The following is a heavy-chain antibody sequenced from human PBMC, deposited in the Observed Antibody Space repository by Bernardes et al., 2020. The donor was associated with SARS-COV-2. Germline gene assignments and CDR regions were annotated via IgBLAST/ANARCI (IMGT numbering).Heavy chain of an antibody. CDR3: ARPRSDYIYRNAFDM. Sequence: VGSLRLSCEASGFTFRSYAMNWVRQAPGQGLQWVSSITTRSNYIQYTDSVEGRFTISRDNAKNSLYLEMTSLRAEDTAVYYCARPRSDYIYRNAFDMWGQGTVVTVSP. CDR1: GFTFRSYA. D-gene: IGHD4-17*01. V-gene: IGHV3-21*01. CDR2: ITTRSNYI. J-gene: IGHJ3*02.